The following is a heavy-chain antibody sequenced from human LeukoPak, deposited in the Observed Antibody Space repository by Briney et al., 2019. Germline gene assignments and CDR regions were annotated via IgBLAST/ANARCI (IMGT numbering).Heavy chain of an antibody. CDR3: GRHANGDSSAAFDL. D-gene: IGHD2-8*01. Sequence: PSGTLSLTCAVSGDSISDKYWWRWVRQFPDKGLEWIGEVYRSGGTSYNPSLKSRVTVSIDYSKNQFSLNLRSLTAADTAVYYCGRHANGDSSAAFDLWGQGTMVFVSS. CDR2: VYRSGGT. J-gene: IGHJ3*01. V-gene: IGHV4-4*02. CDR1: GDSISDKYW.